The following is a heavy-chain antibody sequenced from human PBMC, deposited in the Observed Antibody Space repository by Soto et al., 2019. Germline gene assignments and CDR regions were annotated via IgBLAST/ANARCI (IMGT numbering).Heavy chain of an antibody. CDR1: GDSVSSNSVV. Sequence: PSQTLSLTCAISGDSVSSNSVVWNWIRQSPSGGLEWLGRTYYRSKWYYEYAESVRSRIATNPDTSKNQFSLQLNSVTLQDTVVYFCPRGAFIVPPPTGFVFRGQAPPVTLS. D-gene: IGHD3-16*02. CDR3: PRGAFIVPPPTGFVF. CDR2: TYYRSKWYY. J-gene: IGHJ4*02. V-gene: IGHV6-1*01.